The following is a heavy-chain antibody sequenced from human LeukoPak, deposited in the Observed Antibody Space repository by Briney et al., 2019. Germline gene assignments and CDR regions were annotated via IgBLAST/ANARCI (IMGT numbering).Heavy chain of an antibody. CDR2: IYYSGST. Sequence: PSETLSLTCTVSGDSITSYYWSWIRQPPGKGLEWIGYIYYSGSTNYNPSLKCRVTMSVDTSKNRFSLKLSSVTAADTAVYYCARGPSNTIFGDNWFDPWGQGTLVTVSS. CDR3: ARGPSNTIFGDNWFDP. D-gene: IGHD3-3*01. J-gene: IGHJ5*02. CDR1: GDSITSYY. V-gene: IGHV4-59*12.